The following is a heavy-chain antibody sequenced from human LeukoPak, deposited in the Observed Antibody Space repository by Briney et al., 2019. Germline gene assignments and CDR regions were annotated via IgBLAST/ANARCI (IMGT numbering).Heavy chain of an antibody. CDR1: GFTFSSYA. CDR3: AKDHGYCSSTSCSFDY. Sequence: GGFLRLSCAASGFTFSSYAMSWVRQAPGKGLEWVSAISGSGGSTYYADSVKGRFTISRDNSKNTLYLQMNSLRAEDTAVYYCAKDHGYCSSTSCSFDYWGQGTLVTVSS. CDR2: ISGSGGST. J-gene: IGHJ4*02. V-gene: IGHV3-23*01. D-gene: IGHD2-2*01.